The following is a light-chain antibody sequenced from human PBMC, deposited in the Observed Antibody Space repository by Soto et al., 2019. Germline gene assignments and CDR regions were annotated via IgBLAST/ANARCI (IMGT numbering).Light chain of an antibody. J-gene: IGKJ1*01. CDR3: QQYNSYPWT. V-gene: IGKV1-16*02. CDR2: AAS. Sequence: IQMTQSPSSLSASVGGRVTITCRASQDIASRLAWFQQKPGEAPKSLIYAASNLQSGVPSKFSARGSGTHFTLTISSLQPEDFATYYCQQYNSYPWTFGQGTKVEIK. CDR1: QDIASR.